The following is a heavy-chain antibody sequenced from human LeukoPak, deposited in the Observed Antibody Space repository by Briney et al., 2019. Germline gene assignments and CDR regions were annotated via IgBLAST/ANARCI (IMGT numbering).Heavy chain of an antibody. CDR2: IYDSGST. CDR1: GGSISIYY. Sequence: SETLSLTCTVSGGSISIYYWTWIRQPPGKGLEWIGHIYDSGSTNYNPSLKSRVTMSVDTSKNQFSLKLSSVTAADTAVYYCARGLYYDSSGYYSRFDPWGQGTLVTVSS. V-gene: IGHV4-59*01. CDR3: ARGLYYDSSGYYSRFDP. D-gene: IGHD3-22*01. J-gene: IGHJ5*02.